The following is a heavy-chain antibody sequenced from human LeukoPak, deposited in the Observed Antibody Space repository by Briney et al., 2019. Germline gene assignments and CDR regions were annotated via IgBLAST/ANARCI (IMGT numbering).Heavy chain of an antibody. CDR2: ISSSSSTI. J-gene: IGHJ4*02. CDR3: ARDISPLDY. V-gene: IGHV3-48*03. Sequence: SGGSLRLSCAASGFPFSSYEMNWVRQAPGKGGEWVSYISSSSSTIYYADSVKGRFTISRDNAKNSLYLQMNTLRVEDTAVYYCARDISPLDYWGQGTLVTVSS. CDR1: GFPFSSYE.